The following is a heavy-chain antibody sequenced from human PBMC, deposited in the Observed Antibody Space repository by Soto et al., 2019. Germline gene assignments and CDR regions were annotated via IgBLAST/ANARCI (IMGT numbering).Heavy chain of an antibody. V-gene: IGHV3-30-3*01. Sequence: PGGSLRLSCAASGFTFSSYAMHWVRQAPGKGLEWVAVISYDGSNKYYADSVKGRFTISRDNSKNTLYLQMNSLRAEDTAVYYCERGGGSSLYYYGMDVWGQGTTVTVSS. J-gene: IGHJ6*02. CDR2: ISYDGSNK. D-gene: IGHD2-15*01. CDR3: ERGGGSSLYYYGMDV. CDR1: GFTFSSYA.